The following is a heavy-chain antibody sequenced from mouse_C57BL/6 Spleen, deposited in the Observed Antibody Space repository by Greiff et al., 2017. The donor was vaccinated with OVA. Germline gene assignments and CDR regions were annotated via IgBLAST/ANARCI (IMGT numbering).Heavy chain of an antibody. Sequence: QVQLQQPGAELVKPGASVKMSCKASGYTFTSYWITWVKQRPGQGLEWIGDIYPGSGSTNYNEKFKSKATLTVDKSSSTAYMQLSSLTSEDSAVYYCARAYYGSSRGYYFDYWGQGTTLTVSS. CDR3: ARAYYGSSRGYYFDY. D-gene: IGHD1-1*01. CDR1: GYTFTSYW. CDR2: IYPGSGST. V-gene: IGHV1-55*01. J-gene: IGHJ2*01.